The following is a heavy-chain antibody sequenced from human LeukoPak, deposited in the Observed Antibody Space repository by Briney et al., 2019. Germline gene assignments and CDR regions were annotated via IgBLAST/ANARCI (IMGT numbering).Heavy chain of an antibody. CDR3: AGGYSYGRSYYYYGMDV. CDR2: IYYSGST. J-gene: IGHJ6*02. D-gene: IGHD5-18*01. Sequence: SETLSLTCTVSGGSISSYYWSWIRQPPGKGLEWIGYIYYSGSTNYNPSLKSRVTISVDTSKNQFSLKLSSVTAADTAVYYCAGGYSYGRSYYYYGMDVWGQGTTVTVSS. V-gene: IGHV4-59*01. CDR1: GGSISSYY.